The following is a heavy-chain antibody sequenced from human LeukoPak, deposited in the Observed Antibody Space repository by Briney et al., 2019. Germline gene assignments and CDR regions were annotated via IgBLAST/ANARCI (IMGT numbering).Heavy chain of an antibody. J-gene: IGHJ5*02. Sequence: PGGSPRLSCAASGFTFSSYGMHWVRQAPGKGLEWVAVISYDGSNKYYADSVKGRFTTSRDNSKNTLYLQMNSLRAEDTAVYYCAKDTIFRSIAFTLLFDPWGQGTLVTVSS. CDR2: ISYDGSNK. CDR1: GFTFSSYG. D-gene: IGHD6-6*01. V-gene: IGHV3-30*18. CDR3: AKDTIFRSIAFTLLFDP.